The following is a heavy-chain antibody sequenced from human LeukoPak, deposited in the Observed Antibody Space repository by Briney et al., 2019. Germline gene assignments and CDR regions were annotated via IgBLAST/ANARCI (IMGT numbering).Heavy chain of an antibody. CDR1: GGSISSYY. CDR3: AGLSDYRIDY. Sequence: SETLSLTCTVSGGSISSYYWSWIRQPPGKRLEWIGYIYYSGSTNYNPSLKSRVTISVDTSKNQFSLKLSSVTAADTAVYYCAGLSDYRIDYWGQGTLVTVSS. V-gene: IGHV4-59*01. J-gene: IGHJ4*02. D-gene: IGHD4-11*01. CDR2: IYYSGST.